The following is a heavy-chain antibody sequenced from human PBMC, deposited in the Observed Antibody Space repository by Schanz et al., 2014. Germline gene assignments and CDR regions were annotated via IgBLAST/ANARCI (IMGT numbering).Heavy chain of an antibody. CDR3: ARDFHGYGPHLDY. CDR2: LWHDGSKK. V-gene: IGHV3-33*08. J-gene: IGHJ4*02. Sequence: VQLLESGGGLVEPGGSLRLSCAASGFSFSSYAMGWVRQARGKGLEWVAILWHDGSKKYYADSVKGRFTVSRDNSKNTLYLQLNSLRAEDTAVYYCARDFHGYGPHLDYWGQGSLVTVSS. CDR1: GFSFSSYA. D-gene: IGHD5-12*01.